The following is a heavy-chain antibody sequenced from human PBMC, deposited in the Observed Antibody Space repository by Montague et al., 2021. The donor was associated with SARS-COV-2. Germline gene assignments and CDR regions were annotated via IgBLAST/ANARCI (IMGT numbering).Heavy chain of an antibody. D-gene: IGHD1-26*01. J-gene: IGHJ4*02. CDR2: TYYRSKWYN. CDR1: GDSVSRNSAA. Sequence: CAISGDSVSRNSAAWNWIRRAPSRGREWLGRTYYRSKWYNDYAVSVKSRITINTDTSKNQISLQLNSVTPEDTAVYYCARTSASSDYWGQGTLVTVSS. V-gene: IGHV6-1*01. CDR3: ARTSASSDY.